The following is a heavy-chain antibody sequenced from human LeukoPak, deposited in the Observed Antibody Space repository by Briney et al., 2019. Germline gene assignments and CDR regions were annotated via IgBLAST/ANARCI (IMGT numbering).Heavy chain of an antibody. D-gene: IGHD1-26*01. CDR1: GYTFTSYY. CDR3: ARSSGSYSLDY. J-gene: IGHJ4*02. V-gene: IGHV1-18*04. Sequence: ASVKVSCKASGYTFTSYYMHWVRLAPGQGLEWMGWISAYNGNTNYAQKLQGRVTMTTDTSTSTAYMELRSLRSDDTAVYYCARSSGSYSLDYWGQGTLVTVSS. CDR2: ISAYNGNT.